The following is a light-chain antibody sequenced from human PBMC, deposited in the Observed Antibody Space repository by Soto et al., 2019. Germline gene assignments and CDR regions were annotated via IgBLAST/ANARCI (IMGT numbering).Light chain of an antibody. CDR2: AAS. V-gene: IGKV1-17*01. Sequence: DVQMTQSPSSLSASVGDTVTITCRASQGIRNDLAWYQQKPGKAPKRLIYAASSLQSGVPARFSGSGSGTEFTLTINSLQPEDFAVYYCLQHNAYPYTFGRGTKLEIK. J-gene: IGKJ2*01. CDR3: LQHNAYPYT. CDR1: QGIRND.